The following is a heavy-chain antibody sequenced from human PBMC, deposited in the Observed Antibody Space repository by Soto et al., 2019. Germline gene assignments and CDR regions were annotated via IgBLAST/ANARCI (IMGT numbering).Heavy chain of an antibody. V-gene: IGHV1-69*01. J-gene: IGHJ4*02. CDR2: IIPIFGTA. CDR3: ASQGGSGSSDYFDY. CDR1: GGTFSSYA. D-gene: IGHD3-10*01. Sequence: QVQLVQSGAEVKKPGSSVKVSCKASGGTFSSYAISWVRQAPGQGLEWMGGIIPIFGTANYAQKFQGRVTITADESTRKAYRELSSLRAEDTAVYYGASQGGSGSSDYFDYWGQGTLVTVSS.